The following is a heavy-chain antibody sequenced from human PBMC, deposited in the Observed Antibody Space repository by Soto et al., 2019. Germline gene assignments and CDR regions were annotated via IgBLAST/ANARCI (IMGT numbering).Heavy chain of an antibody. Sequence: GGSLRLSCAAYGFTFSSDSMSWVRQAPGKGLEWVSDISSSGSSTYYADSVKGRFTISRDNAKNSLYLQMNSLRAEDTAVYYCARDNYDYIWGSYRENYYLDYWGQGTLVTAPQ. CDR2: ISSSGSST. CDR1: GFTFSSDS. D-gene: IGHD3-16*02. CDR3: ARDNYDYIWGSYRENYYLDY. J-gene: IGHJ4*02. V-gene: IGHV3-23*01.